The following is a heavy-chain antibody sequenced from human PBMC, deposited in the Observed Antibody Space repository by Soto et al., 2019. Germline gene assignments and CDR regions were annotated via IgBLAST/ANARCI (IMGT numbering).Heavy chain of an antibody. Sequence: GGSLRLSCSASGFTFNSYAMSWVRQAPGRRLEWVSTISSSGGRTYYADSVKGRFTVSRDNSQNTLRLDMDSLRAEDTALYYCAKDHLPVGDYYYGVDVWGQGTTVTVSS. D-gene: IGHD1-26*01. J-gene: IGHJ6*02. CDR3: AKDHLPVGDYYYGVDV. CDR2: ISSSGGRT. V-gene: IGHV3-23*01. CDR1: GFTFNSYA.